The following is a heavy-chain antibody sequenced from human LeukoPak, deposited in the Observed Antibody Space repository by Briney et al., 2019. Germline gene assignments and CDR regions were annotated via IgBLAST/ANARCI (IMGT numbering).Heavy chain of an antibody. CDR3: ARDLGQYYDTSDNWFDP. CDR1: GFTFSSYW. V-gene: IGHV3-7*01. D-gene: IGHD3-22*01. Sequence: GGSLRLSCAASGFTFSSYWMSWVRQAPGKGLEWVANIKQDGSETHYVDSVKGRFTISRDNAKNTLNLQMNSLRAEDTAVYYCARDLGQYYDTSDNWFDPWGQGTLVTVSS. J-gene: IGHJ5*02. CDR2: IKQDGSET.